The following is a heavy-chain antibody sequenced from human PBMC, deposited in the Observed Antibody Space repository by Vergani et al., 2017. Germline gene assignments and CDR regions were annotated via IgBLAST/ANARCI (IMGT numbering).Heavy chain of an antibody. Sequence: EVQLLESGGGLVQPGGSLRITCAASEFTFSNYAMNLVRQAPGQGLECGSGISGSGVSAYYTDSVKGRFTISRDNSKNMLFLQMNNLRTEDTAIYYCAKQYFVSGNYLFDYWGQGTLVTVSS. V-gene: IGHV3-23*01. CDR2: ISGSGVSA. CDR3: AKQYFVSGNYLFDY. J-gene: IGHJ4*02. D-gene: IGHD3-10*01. CDR1: EFTFSNYA.